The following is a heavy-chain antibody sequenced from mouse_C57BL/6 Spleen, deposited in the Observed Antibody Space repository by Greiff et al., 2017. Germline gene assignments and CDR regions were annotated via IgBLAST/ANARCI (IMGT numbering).Heavy chain of an antibody. V-gene: IGHV1-80*01. D-gene: IGHD1-1*01. CDR3: ARDHYYGSTLFAY. CDR1: GYAFSSYW. CDR2: IYPGDGDT. J-gene: IGHJ3*01. Sequence: LVESGAELVKPGASVKISCKASGYAFSSYWMNWVKQRPGKGLEWIGQIYPGDGDTNYNGKFKGKATLTADKSSSTAYMQLSSLTSEDSAVYFCARDHYYGSTLFAYWGQGTLVTVSA.